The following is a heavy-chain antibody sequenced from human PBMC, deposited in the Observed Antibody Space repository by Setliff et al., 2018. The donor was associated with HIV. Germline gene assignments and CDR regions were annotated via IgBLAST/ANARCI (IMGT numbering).Heavy chain of an antibody. Sequence: GSLRLSCAASGFTFSRYEMNWVRQAPGKGLEWVSYISSSGGTIYYADSVKGRFTISRDNAKNSLYLQMNSLRAEDTAVYYCARWGLPYGIDAWGQGTLVTVSS. J-gene: IGHJ4*02. CDR2: ISSSGGTI. D-gene: IGHD3-16*01. CDR1: GFTFSRYE. V-gene: IGHV3-48*03. CDR3: ARWGLPYGIDA.